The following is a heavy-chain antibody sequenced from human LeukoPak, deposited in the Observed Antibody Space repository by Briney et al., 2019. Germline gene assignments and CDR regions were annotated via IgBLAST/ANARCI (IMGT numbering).Heavy chain of an antibody. J-gene: IGHJ4*02. CDR1: GFTFSSYS. CDR2: ISSSSSYI. CDR3: ASDGGRYYDSSGYFTGDY. Sequence: GGSLRLSCAASGFTFSSYSMNWVRQAPGKGLEWVSSISSSSSYIYYADSVKGRFAISRDNAKNSLYLQMNSLRAEDTAVYYCASDGGRYYDSSGYFTGDYWGQGTLVTVSS. D-gene: IGHD3-22*01. V-gene: IGHV3-21*01.